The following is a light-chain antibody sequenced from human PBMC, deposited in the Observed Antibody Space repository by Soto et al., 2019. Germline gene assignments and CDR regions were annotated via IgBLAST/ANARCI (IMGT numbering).Light chain of an antibody. Sequence: QSALTQPASVSGSPGQSITIFCTGTSSDVGAYKFVSWYRHHPGRAPQVMIYEVTNRPSGVSSRFSGSKSGNTASLTISGLQPEDEGDDYCSSYSSTSTPWVFGGGTKLTVL. CDR3: SSYSSTSTPWV. CDR1: SSDVGAYKF. V-gene: IGLV2-14*01. J-gene: IGLJ3*02. CDR2: EVT.